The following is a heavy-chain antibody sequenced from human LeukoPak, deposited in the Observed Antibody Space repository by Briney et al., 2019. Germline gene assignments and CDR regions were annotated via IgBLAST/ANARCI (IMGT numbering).Heavy chain of an antibody. V-gene: IGHV4-34*01. CDR2: INHSGST. CDR3: ARDRHSTVTTGYYYMDV. CDR1: GGSFSGYY. J-gene: IGHJ6*03. Sequence: SETLSLTCAVYGGSFSGYYWSWIRQPPGKGLEWIGEINHSGSTNYNPSLKSRGTISVDTSKNQFSLKLSSVTAADTAVYYCARDRHSTVTTGYYYMDVWGKGTTVTVSS. D-gene: IGHD4-11*01.